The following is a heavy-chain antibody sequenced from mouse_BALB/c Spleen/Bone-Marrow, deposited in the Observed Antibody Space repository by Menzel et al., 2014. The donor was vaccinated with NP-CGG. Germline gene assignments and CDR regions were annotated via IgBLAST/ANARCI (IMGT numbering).Heavy chain of an antibody. J-gene: IGHJ2*01. Sequence: EVKLVESGGGLVQPGGFLILSCAPSGFTFTDHYMSWVRQPPGKALEWLGFIRNKANGYTTEYSASVKGRFTISRDNSQSIVYLQMNTLRAEDSATYYCARDYLYYFDYWGQGTTLTVSP. V-gene: IGHV7-3*02. CDR2: IRNKANGYTT. CDR3: ARDYLYYFDY. D-gene: IGHD2-1*01. CDR1: GFTFTDHY.